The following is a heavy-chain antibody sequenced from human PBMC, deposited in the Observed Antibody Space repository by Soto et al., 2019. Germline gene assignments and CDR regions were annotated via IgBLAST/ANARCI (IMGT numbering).Heavy chain of an antibody. Sequence: EVQLAESGGGLAQPGGSLRLSCAASGFTLSGYAMDWVRQAPGKGLEYVSGISSNGVGTYYANSVQGRFTISRDNSKNTVYLQMGSLRPEDMAVYYCARRARQDFYYMDVWGKGTTVIVFS. CDR3: ARRARQDFYYMDV. CDR2: ISSNGVGT. CDR1: GFTLSGYA. J-gene: IGHJ6*03. D-gene: IGHD6-6*01. V-gene: IGHV3-64*01.